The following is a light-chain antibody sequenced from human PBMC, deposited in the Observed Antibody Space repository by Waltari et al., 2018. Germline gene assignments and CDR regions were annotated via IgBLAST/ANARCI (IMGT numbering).Light chain of an antibody. Sequence: QSVLTQPPSVSGTPGQRVTISCSGSTSNIGAGHDVHLYQHLPGTAPKLLIYGNNNRPSGVPDRFSGSKSGTSASLAITGLQADDEADYFCQSFDNMLSGGVVFGGGTKLAVL. CDR1: TSNIGAGHD. V-gene: IGLV1-40*01. J-gene: IGLJ2*01. CDR2: GNN. CDR3: QSFDNMLSGGVV.